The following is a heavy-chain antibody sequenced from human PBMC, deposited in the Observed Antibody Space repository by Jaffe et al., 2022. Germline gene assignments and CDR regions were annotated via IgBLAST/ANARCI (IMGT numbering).Heavy chain of an antibody. J-gene: IGHJ4*02. CDR3: ALNLSPTTVTTFSYFDY. CDR1: GFTFSSYE. V-gene: IGHV3-48*03. Sequence: EVQLVESGGGLVQPGGSLRLSCAASGFTFSSYEMNWVRQAPGKGLEWVSYISSSGSTIYYADSVKGRFTISRDNAKNSLYLQMNSLRAEDTAVYYCALNLSPTTVTTFSYFDYWGQGTLVTVSS. D-gene: IGHD4-17*01. CDR2: ISSSGSTI.